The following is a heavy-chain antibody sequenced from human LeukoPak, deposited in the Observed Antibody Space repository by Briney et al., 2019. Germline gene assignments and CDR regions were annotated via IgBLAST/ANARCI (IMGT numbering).Heavy chain of an antibody. Sequence: GTSLRLSCAASGFTFSTYGMHWVRQAPGKGLEWVALITYDGYYKYYSDSVKGRFTISSDTSKNTLSLQMNSLRAEDTAVYYCARDLSPVVRASPMGYWGQGTLVTVSS. D-gene: IGHD3-10*01. J-gene: IGHJ4*02. CDR1: GFTFSTYG. CDR2: ITYDGYYK. V-gene: IGHV3-30*03. CDR3: ARDLSPVVRASPMGY.